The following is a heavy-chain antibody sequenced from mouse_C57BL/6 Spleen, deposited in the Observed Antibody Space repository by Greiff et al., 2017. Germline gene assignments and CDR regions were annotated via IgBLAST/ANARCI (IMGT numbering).Heavy chain of an antibody. CDR2: IDPNSGGT. V-gene: IGHV1-72*01. CDR1: GYTFTSYW. CDR3: ARYLSLPGFDY. Sequence: QVQLQQPGAELVKPGASVKLSCKASGYTFTSYWMHWVKQRPGRGLGWIGRIDPNSGGTKYNEKFKSKATLTVDKHSRTAYMQLSSLSSEDSAVYYCARYLSLPGFDYWGQGTTLTVSS. D-gene: IGHD4-1*01. J-gene: IGHJ2*01.